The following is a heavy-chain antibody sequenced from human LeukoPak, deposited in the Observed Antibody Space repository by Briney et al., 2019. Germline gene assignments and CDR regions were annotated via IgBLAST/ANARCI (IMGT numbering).Heavy chain of an antibody. D-gene: IGHD3-9*01. Sequence: QPGGSLRLSCATSGFTFSSYEMNWVRQGPGKGLEWVSYISSSGTPIYYTDSVKGRFTISRDIAKNSLYLQMNSLRAEDTAVYYCARVSGYRATFDYWGQGTLVTVSS. J-gene: IGHJ4*02. V-gene: IGHV3-48*03. CDR2: ISSSGTPI. CDR1: GFTFSSYE. CDR3: ARVSGYRATFDY.